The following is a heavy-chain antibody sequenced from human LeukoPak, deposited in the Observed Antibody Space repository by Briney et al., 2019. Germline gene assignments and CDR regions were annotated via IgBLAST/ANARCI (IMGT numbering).Heavy chain of an antibody. CDR2: VDPEDGET. D-gene: IGHD6-6*01. Sequence: ASVKVSCKVSGYTFTDYYMHWVQQAPGKGLAWMGLVDPEDGETIYAEKFQGRVTITADTSTDTAYMELSSLRSEDTAVYYCATERQSSSYDYWGQGTLVTVSS. CDR3: ATERQSSSYDY. V-gene: IGHV1-69-2*01. CDR1: GYTFTDYY. J-gene: IGHJ4*02.